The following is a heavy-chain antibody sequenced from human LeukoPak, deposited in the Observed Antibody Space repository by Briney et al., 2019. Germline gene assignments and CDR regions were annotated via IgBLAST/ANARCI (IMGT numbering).Heavy chain of an antibody. D-gene: IGHD2-2*01. J-gene: IGHJ6*02. CDR1: GGSFSGYY. Sequence: PSETLSLTCAVYGGSFSGYYWSWIRQPPGKGLEWIGEINHSGSTNYHPSLKSRVTISVDTSKNQFSLKLSSVTAADTAVYYCARPIGTRRYCSSTSCNDRDYYGMDVWGQGTTVTVSS. CDR3: ARPIGTRRYCSSTSCNDRDYYGMDV. CDR2: INHSGST. V-gene: IGHV4-34*01.